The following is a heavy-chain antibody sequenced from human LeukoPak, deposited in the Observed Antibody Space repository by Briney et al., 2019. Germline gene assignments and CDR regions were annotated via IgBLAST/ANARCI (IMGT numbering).Heavy chain of an antibody. CDR3: ARDRVAAAGSDAFDI. D-gene: IGHD6-13*01. CDR2: IYYSGST. Sequence: PSETLSLTCTVSGGSIGIGDYYWSWIRQPPGKGLEWIGYIYYSGSTYYNPSLKSRVTISVDTSKNQFSLRLSSVTAADTAVYYCARDRVAAAGSDAFDIWGQGTMVTVSS. J-gene: IGHJ3*02. V-gene: IGHV4-30-4*08. CDR1: GGSIGIGDYY.